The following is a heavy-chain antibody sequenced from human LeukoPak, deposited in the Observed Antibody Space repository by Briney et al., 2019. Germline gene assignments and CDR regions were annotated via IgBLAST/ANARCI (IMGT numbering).Heavy chain of an antibody. D-gene: IGHD4-23*01. CDR2: IDYSGST. CDR3: ARLNGGN. V-gene: IGHV4-59*08. Sequence: SETLSLTCTVSGDSISTYSWSWIRQPPGKGLEWIGYIDYSGSTAYNPSLNGRVAVSLDASKNQFSLKLRSVTAADTAVYYCARLNGGNWGPGILVTVSS. J-gene: IGHJ4*02. CDR1: GDSISTYS.